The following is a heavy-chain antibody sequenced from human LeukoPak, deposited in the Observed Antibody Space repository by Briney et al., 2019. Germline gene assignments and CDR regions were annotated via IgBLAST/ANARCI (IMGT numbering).Heavy chain of an antibody. V-gene: IGHV3-7*01. CDR2: IKQDGSNK. CDR1: GFTFSSYW. Sequence: GGSLRLSCAASGFTFSSYWMSWVRQAPGKGLEWVANIKQDGSNKYYADSVKGRFTISRDNSKNTLYLQMNSLRAEDTAVYYCARDMYYYDSSGYWDNWGQGTLVTVSS. D-gene: IGHD3-22*01. J-gene: IGHJ4*02. CDR3: ARDMYYYDSSGYWDN.